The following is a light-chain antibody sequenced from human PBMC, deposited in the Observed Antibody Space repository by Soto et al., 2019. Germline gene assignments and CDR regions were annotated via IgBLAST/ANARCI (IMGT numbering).Light chain of an antibody. CDR2: GNS. CDR3: QSYDSSLSGWV. J-gene: IGLJ3*02. Sequence: QSVLTQPPSVSGAPGQRVTISCTGSSSNIGAGYDVHWYQQLPGTAPKLLIYGNSNRPSGVPDRFSGSKPGTSASQAITGLQAEDEADYYCQSYDSSLSGWVFGGGTKLTVL. CDR1: SSNIGAGYD. V-gene: IGLV1-40*01.